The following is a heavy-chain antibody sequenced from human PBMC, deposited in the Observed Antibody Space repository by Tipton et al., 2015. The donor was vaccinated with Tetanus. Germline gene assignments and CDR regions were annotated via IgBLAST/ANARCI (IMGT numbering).Heavy chain of an antibody. V-gene: IGHV4-59*01. CDR1: GGSISSYY. D-gene: IGHD2-8*02. CDR2: SYYVGSP. Sequence: TLSLTCTVSGGSISSYYWSWIRQPPGKGLEWIGYSYYVGSPNHNPSLKGRVSISRDTSTNQVSLKLTSVTAADTAVYYCARYHCTGTTCQHLDHWGQGTLVTVSS. CDR3: ARYHCTGTTCQHLDH. J-gene: IGHJ4*01.